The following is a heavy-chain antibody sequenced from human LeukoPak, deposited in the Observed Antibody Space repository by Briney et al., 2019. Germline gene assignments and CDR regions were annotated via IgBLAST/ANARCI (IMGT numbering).Heavy chain of an antibody. CDR2: IYPGDSDV. CDR3: ARQEYCSGASCYTWFDP. J-gene: IGHJ5*02. V-gene: IGHV5-51*01. D-gene: IGHD2-15*01. Sequence: GESLKISCRTSGYNFNTHWIGWVRQLPGKGLEWMGIIYPGDSDVKYSPSFEGQVTISADKSISTAYLQWNSLKASDTAMYYCARQEYCSGASCYTWFDPWGQGTLVTVSS. CDR1: GYNFNTHW.